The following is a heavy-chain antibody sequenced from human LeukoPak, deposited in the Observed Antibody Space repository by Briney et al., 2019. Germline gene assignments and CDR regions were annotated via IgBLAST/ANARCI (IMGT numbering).Heavy chain of an antibody. J-gene: IGHJ3*01. Sequence: ASVKVSCKTAGYTFTSHGISWVRQAPGQGLEWMGWINPDSGGTNNAQKFQGRVTMTRDTSISTAYMELSRLRSDDTAVYYCARTFYDTLDSDAFDFWGQGTMVIVSS. CDR2: INPDSGGT. V-gene: IGHV1-2*02. CDR1: GYTFTSHG. CDR3: ARTFYDTLDSDAFDF. D-gene: IGHD2/OR15-2a*01.